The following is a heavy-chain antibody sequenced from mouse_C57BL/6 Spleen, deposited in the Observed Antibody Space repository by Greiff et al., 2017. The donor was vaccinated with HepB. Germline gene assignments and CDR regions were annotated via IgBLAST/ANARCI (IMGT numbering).Heavy chain of an antibody. V-gene: IGHV1-50*01. Sequence: QVQLKQPGAELVKPGASVKLSCKASGYTFTSYWMQWVKQRPGQGLEWIGEIDPSDSYTNYNQKFKGKATLTVDTSSSTAYMQLSSLTSEDSAVYYWARRGGAGAYWGQGTLVTVSA. CDR3: ARRGGAGAY. J-gene: IGHJ3*01. CDR1: GYTFTSYW. CDR2: IDPSDSYT.